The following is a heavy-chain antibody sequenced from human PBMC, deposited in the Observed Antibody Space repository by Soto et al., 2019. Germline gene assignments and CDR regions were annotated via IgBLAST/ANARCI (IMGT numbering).Heavy chain of an antibody. CDR2: IYHSGGT. D-gene: IGHD4-17*01. V-gene: IGHV4-30-2*01. J-gene: IGHJ5*02. CDR3: ARGHDYGENWFDP. CDR1: GGSISSGDYS. Sequence: ASETLSLTCAVSGGSISSGDYSWNWIRQPPGKGLEWIGYIYHSGGTYYNPSLKSRVTISVDRSQNQFSLKLSSVTAADTAVYYCARGHDYGENWFDPWGQGTLVTVS.